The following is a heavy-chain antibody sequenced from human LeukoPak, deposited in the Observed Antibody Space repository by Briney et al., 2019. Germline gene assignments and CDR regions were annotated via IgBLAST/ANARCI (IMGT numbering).Heavy chain of an antibody. CDR2: ISGSGAYT. CDR1: GFTFSSYA. J-gene: IGHJ4*02. V-gene: IGHV3-23*01. Sequence: GGSLRLSCAASGFTFSSYAMSWVRQAPGKGLEWVSTISGSGAYTYYADSVKGRFTISRDNDKKLVYLQMINLRVEDTAVYYCTRDGGYSGFDFDYWGQGVLVTVSS. D-gene: IGHD5-12*01. CDR3: TRDGGYSGFDFDY.